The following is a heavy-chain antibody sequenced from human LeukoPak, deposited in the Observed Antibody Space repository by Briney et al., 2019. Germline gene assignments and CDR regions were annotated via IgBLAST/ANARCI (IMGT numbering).Heavy chain of an antibody. J-gene: IGHJ4*02. V-gene: IGHV4-34*01. CDR3: ARYDSSGYYSNYFDY. D-gene: IGHD3-22*01. CDR2: INHSGST. CDR1: GGSFSGYY. Sequence: PSETLSLTCAVYGGSFSGYYWSWIRQPPGKGLEWIGEINHSGSTNYNPSLKSRVTISVDTSKNQFSLKLSSVTAADTAVYYCARYDSSGYYSNYFDYWGQGTLVTVSS.